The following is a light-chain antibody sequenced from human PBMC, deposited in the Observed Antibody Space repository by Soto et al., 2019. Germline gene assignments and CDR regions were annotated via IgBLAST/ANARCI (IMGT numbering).Light chain of an antibody. V-gene: IGKV1-33*01. CDR3: QQYDDLLT. J-gene: IGKJ4*02. CDR1: QDISNY. CDR2: DAS. Sequence: DIQMTQSPSSLSASVGDRVTITCLASQDISNYVSWHQQKPGTAPKLLIYDASNLQTGVPSRFRGAGSGTNFTFTISGLQPDDVAPYYCQQYDDLLTFGGGTKVEIK.